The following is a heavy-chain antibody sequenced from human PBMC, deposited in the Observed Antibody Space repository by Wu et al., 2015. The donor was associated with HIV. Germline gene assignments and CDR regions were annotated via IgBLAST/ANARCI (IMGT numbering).Heavy chain of an antibody. Sequence: QVQLVQSGAEVKKPGASVKVSCKASGYTFTSYGISWVRQAPGQGLEWMGWISAYNGNTNYAQKLQGRVTMTTDTSTSTAYMELRSLRSDDTAVYYCARSDYVVVPAAIHSQLGYYYYYMDVWGKGTTVTVSS. D-gene: IGHD2-2*02. CDR3: ARSDYVVVPAAIHSQLGYYYYYMDV. CDR1: GYTFTSYG. CDR2: ISAYNGNT. J-gene: IGHJ6*03. V-gene: IGHV1-18*01.